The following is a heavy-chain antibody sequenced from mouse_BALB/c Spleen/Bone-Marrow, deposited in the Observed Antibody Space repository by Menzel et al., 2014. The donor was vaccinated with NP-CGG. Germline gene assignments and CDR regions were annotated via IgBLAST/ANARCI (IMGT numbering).Heavy chain of an antibody. D-gene: IGHD2-14*01. Sequence: EVQLQQSGAELVKPGASVKLSCTASGLNIKDTYMHWVKQRPEQGLEWIGRIDPANGNTKYDPKFQGKATITADTSSNTAYLQLSSLTSEVTAVYYCARYRYDYYAMDYWGQGTSVTVSS. J-gene: IGHJ4*01. CDR3: ARYRYDYYAMDY. CDR2: IDPANGNT. CDR1: GLNIKDTY. V-gene: IGHV14-3*02.